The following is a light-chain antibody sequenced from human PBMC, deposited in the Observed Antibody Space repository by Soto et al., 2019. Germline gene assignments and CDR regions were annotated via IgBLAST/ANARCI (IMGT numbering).Light chain of an antibody. CDR1: SSDVGYNF. Sequence: QSALTQPASVSGSPGQSITISCTGTSSDVGYNFVSWYQHHPGKAPKLMIYEVRNRPSGVSNRFSGSKSGNTASLTISGLQGEDEADYYCSSYTSSSTPVVFGGGTKLTVL. J-gene: IGLJ2*01. V-gene: IGLV2-14*01. CDR3: SSYTSSSTPVV. CDR2: EVR.